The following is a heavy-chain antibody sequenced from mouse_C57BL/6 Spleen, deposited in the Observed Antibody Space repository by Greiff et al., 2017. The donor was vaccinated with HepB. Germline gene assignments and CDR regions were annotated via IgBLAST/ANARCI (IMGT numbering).Heavy chain of an antibody. J-gene: IGHJ2*01. CDR3: ARLTNLYFDY. V-gene: IGHV1-82*01. Sequence: QVQLQQSGPELVKPGASVKISCKASGYAFSSSWMNWVKQRPGKGLEWIGRIYPGDGDTNYNGKFKGKATLTADKSSSTAYMQLSSLTSEDSAVYFCARLTNLYFDYWGQGTTLTVSS. CDR1: GYAFSSSW. CDR2: IYPGDGDT.